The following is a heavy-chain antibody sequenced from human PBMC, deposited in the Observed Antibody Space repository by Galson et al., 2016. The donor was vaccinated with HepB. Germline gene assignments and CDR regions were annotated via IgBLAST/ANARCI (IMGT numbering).Heavy chain of an antibody. D-gene: IGHD5-12*01. J-gene: IGHJ4*02. CDR1: GFAFDEYA. CDR2: ISWNSATI. V-gene: IGHV3-9*01. Sequence: SLRLSCAVSGFAFDEYAMHWVRQAPGKGLEWVSGISWNSATIGYADSVKGRFTVSRDNAKNSLYLQMNSLRTEDTAFYYCAKDFLAVVATISLDYWGQGTLVTVSS. CDR3: AKDFLAVVATISLDY.